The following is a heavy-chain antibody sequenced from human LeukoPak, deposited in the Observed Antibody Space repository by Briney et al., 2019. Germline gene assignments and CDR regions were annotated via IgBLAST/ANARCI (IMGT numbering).Heavy chain of an antibody. CDR1: GFTFSNAW. CDR2: IKSKTDGGTT. Sequence: GGSLRLSCAASGFTFSNAWMSWVRQAPGKGLEWFGRIKSKTDGGTTDYAAPVKGRFTISRDDSKNTLYLQMNSLKTEDTAVYYCTTARYRFYDYWGQGTLVTVSS. V-gene: IGHV3-15*01. CDR3: TTARYRFYDY. D-gene: IGHD1-26*01. J-gene: IGHJ4*02.